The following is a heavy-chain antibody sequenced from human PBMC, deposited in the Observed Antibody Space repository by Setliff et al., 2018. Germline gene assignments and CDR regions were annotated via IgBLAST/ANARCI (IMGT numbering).Heavy chain of an antibody. D-gene: IGHD5-18*01. J-gene: IGHJ6*03. Sequence: PSVKVSCKTSGYIFTNYYVHWVRQAPGQGLEWMGVMNPGRGSRNYAQRFQGRVTMTSDTSTSTVYMELSSLRSEDTALYYCARGGHIRYDYYYMDVWGKGTTVTVSS. V-gene: IGHV1-46*01. CDR1: GYIFTNYY. CDR2: MNPGRGSR. CDR3: ARGGHIRYDYYYMDV.